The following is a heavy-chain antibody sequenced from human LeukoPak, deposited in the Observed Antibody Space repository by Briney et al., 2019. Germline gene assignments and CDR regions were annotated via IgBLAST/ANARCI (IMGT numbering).Heavy chain of an antibody. CDR3: ARATGSLEDY. J-gene: IGHJ4*02. CDR2: IYSGGST. CDR1: GFTVSSNY. Sequence: PGGSLGLSCAASGFTVSSNYMSWVRQAPGKGLEWVSVIYSGGSTYYADSVKGRFTISRDNSKNTLYLQMNSLRAEDTAVYYCARATGSLEDYWGQGTLVTVSS. D-gene: IGHD1-26*01. V-gene: IGHV3-53*01.